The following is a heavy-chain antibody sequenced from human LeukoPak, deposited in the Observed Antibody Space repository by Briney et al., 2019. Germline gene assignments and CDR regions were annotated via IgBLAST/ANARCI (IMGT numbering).Heavy chain of an antibody. J-gene: IGHJ4*02. CDR2: IYSSGNT. CDR3: ARGYCSSTSCYAGDY. D-gene: IGHD2-2*01. CDR1: GFTVSSNY. V-gene: IGHV3-53*01. Sequence: GGSLRLSCTASGFTVSSNYMSWVRQAPGKGLEWVSVIYSSGNTYYADSVKGRFAISRDNSKNTLYLQMNSLRAEDTAVYYCARGYCSSTSCYAGDYWGQGTLVTVSS.